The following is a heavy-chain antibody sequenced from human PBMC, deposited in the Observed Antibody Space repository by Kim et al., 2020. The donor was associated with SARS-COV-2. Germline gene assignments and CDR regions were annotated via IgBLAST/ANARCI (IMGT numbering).Heavy chain of an antibody. CDR3: ARVLTNCNYNWFDP. Sequence: SVKVSCKASGGTFSSYAISWVRQAPGQGLEWMGRIIPILGIANYAQKFQGRVTITADKSTSTAYMELSSLRSEDTAVYYCARVLTNCNYNWFDPWGQGTLVTVSS. V-gene: IGHV1-69*04. D-gene: IGHD1-1*01. CDR1: GGTFSSYA. J-gene: IGHJ5*02. CDR2: IIPILGIA.